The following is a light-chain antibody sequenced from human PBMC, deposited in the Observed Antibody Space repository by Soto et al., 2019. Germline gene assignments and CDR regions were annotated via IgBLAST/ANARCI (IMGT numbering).Light chain of an antibody. V-gene: IGKV1-5*03. Sequence: DIQMTQSPSTLSASVGDRVTITCRASESISSWLAWYQQKPGKAPKLLIYEASSLESGVPSRFSGSGSRTEFTLTISSLQPDDFATYAYQQYEAYPLTFGGGTKVEIK. J-gene: IGKJ4*01. CDR2: EAS. CDR3: QQYEAYPLT. CDR1: ESISSW.